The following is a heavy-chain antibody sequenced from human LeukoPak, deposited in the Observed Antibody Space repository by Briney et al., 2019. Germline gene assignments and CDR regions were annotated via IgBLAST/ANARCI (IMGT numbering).Heavy chain of an antibody. V-gene: IGHV5-51*01. Sequence: GESLKISCKGSGYRFTSDWIGWVRQMPGKGLEWMGIIYPGDSDTRYSPSFQGQVTISADKSVNTAYLQWSSLKASDTAMYYCARRYYYDSSGLNWFDPWGQGTLVTVSS. D-gene: IGHD3-22*01. CDR2: IYPGDSDT. CDR1: GYRFTSDW. CDR3: ARRYYYDSSGLNWFDP. J-gene: IGHJ5*02.